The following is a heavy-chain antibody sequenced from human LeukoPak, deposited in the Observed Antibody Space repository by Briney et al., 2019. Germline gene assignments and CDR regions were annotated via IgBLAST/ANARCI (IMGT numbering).Heavy chain of an antibody. Sequence: PGGSLRPSCAASGFTFSSYAMHWVRQAPGKGLEWVAVISYDGSNKYYADSVKGRFTISRDNSKNTLYLQMNSLRAEDTAVYYCARGTYYDSSGYQYWGQGTLVTVSS. J-gene: IGHJ4*02. CDR3: ARGTYYDSSGYQY. V-gene: IGHV3-30-3*01. CDR1: GFTFSSYA. CDR2: ISYDGSNK. D-gene: IGHD3-22*01.